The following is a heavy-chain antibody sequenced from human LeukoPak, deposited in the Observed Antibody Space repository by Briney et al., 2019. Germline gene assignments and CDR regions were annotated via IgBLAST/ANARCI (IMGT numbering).Heavy chain of an antibody. CDR2: LSGSGGST. Sequence: GGSLRLSCAASGFTFSSYAMSWVRQAPGKGLEWVSALSGSGGSTYYADSVKGRFTISRDNSKNTLYLQMNSLRAEDTAVYYCAKLGYCSSTSCYSGDYMDVWGKGTTVTVSS. J-gene: IGHJ6*03. D-gene: IGHD2-2*01. CDR3: AKLGYCSSTSCYSGDYMDV. CDR1: GFTFSSYA. V-gene: IGHV3-23*01.